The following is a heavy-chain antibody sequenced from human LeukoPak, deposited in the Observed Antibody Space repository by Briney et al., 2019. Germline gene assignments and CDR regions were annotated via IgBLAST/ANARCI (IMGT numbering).Heavy chain of an antibody. CDR2: IYYSGST. J-gene: IGHJ3*02. Sequence: KPSETLSLTCTVSGGSISSSSYYWGWIRQPPGKGLEWIGSIYYSGSTYYNPSLKSRVTISVDTSKNQFSLKLSSVTAADTAVYYCARDTNILGATMGDVFYIWGQGTMGTVSS. CDR1: GGSISSSSYY. CDR3: ARDTNILGATMGDVFYI. D-gene: IGHD1-26*01. V-gene: IGHV4-39*07.